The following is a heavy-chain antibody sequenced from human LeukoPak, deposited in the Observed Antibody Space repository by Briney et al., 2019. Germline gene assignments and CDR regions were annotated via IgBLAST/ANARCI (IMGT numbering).Heavy chain of an antibody. CDR1: GGSISSSSYY. J-gene: IGHJ4*02. Sequence: PSETLSLTCTVSGGSISSSSYYWGWIRQPPGKGLEWIGSIYYSGSTYYNPSLKSRVTISVDTSKNQFSLKLSSVTAADTAVYYCASHQPGIAVAHPGELDYWGQGTLVTVSS. CDR2: IYYSGST. CDR3: ASHQPGIAVAHPGELDY. D-gene: IGHD6-19*01. V-gene: IGHV4-39*01.